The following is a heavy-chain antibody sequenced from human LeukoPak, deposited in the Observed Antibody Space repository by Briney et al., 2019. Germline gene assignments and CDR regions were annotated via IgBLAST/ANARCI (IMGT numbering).Heavy chain of an antibody. J-gene: IGHJ5*02. CDR2: ISVYNGHT. D-gene: IGHD2-21*02. CDR1: GYTFSSYG. V-gene: IGHV1-18*01. Sequence: ASVKVSCKASGYTFSSYGISWVRQAPGQGLEWMGWISVYNGHTNYAQKLQGRVTMTTDTSPSTAYMELRSLRSDDTAVYYCARPLPLNWFDPWGQGTLVTVSS. CDR3: ARPLPLNWFDP.